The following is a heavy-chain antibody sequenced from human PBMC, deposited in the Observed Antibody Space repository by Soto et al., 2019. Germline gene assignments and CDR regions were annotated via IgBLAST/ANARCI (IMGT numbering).Heavy chain of an antibody. V-gene: IGHV3-21*01. J-gene: IGHJ6*02. CDR1: GFTFSTSS. Sequence: PGGSLRLSCAASGFTFSTSSLYWVRQAPGKGLEWVSSISSRSYTYYADSVKGRFTISRDNAKNSLYLQMNSLRAEDTAVYYCARYDSSGYYWPYYYYGMDVWGQGTTVTVSS. CDR3: ARYDSSGYYWPYYYYGMDV. D-gene: IGHD3-22*01. CDR2: ISSRSYT.